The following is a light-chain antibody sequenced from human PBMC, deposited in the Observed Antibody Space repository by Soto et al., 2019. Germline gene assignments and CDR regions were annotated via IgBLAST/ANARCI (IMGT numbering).Light chain of an antibody. CDR1: SSDVGSYNL. CDR2: EVS. CDR3: CSYEGSEV. V-gene: IGLV2-23*02. J-gene: IGLJ3*02. Sequence: QSALTQPASVSGSPGQSITISCTGTSSDVGSYNLVSWYQQHPGKAPKLMIYEVSKRPSGVSNRFSGSKSGNTASLTISGLQAEDEADYYCCSYEGSEVFGGGTKLTVL.